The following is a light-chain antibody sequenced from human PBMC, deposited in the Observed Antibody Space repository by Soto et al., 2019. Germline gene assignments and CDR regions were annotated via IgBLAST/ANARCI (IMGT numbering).Light chain of an antibody. J-gene: IGLJ2*01. CDR2: DVS. V-gene: IGLV2-11*01. CDR3: CSYAGSYPVV. CDR1: SSDVGGYNY. Sequence: QSVLTQPRSVSRSPGQSVTISCTGTSSDVGGYNYVSWYQQHPGKAPKLMIYDVSKRPSGVPDRFSGSKSGNTASLTISGLQAEDEADYYCCSYAGSYPVVFGGGTK.